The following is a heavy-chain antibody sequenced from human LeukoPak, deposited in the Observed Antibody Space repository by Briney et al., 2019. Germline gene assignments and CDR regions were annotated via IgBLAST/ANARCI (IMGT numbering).Heavy chain of an antibody. J-gene: IGHJ6*02. Sequence: SETLSLTCAVSGGSLSSGGYSWSWIRQPPGKGLEWIGYIYHSGSTYYNPSLKSRVTILVDRSKNQFSLKLSSVTAADTAVYYCARAVITMVRGAPYYYYGMDVWGQGTTVTVSS. CDR2: IYHSGST. CDR3: ARAVITMVRGAPYYYYGMDV. CDR1: GGSLSSGGYS. V-gene: IGHV4-30-2*01. D-gene: IGHD3-10*01.